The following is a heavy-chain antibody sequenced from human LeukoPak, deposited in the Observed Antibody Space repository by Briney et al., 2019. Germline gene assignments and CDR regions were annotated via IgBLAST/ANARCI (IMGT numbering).Heavy chain of an antibody. V-gene: IGHV3-9*01. Sequence: PGGSLRLSCTASGFTFDDYAMHWVRQPPGKGLEWVAGISWNSGNIDYADSLKGRFTISRDNAKNSLYLQMNTLRVEDTAVYYCAQGGATISDYWGQGTLVTVSS. CDR1: GFTFDDYA. CDR2: ISWNSGNI. D-gene: IGHD5-12*01. CDR3: AQGGATISDY. J-gene: IGHJ4*02.